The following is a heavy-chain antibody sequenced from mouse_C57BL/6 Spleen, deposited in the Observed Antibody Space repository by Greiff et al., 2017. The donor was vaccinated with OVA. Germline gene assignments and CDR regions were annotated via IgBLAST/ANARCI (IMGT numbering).Heavy chain of an antibody. V-gene: IGHV10-1*01. Sequence: EVQGVESGGGLVQPKGSLKLSCAASGFSFNTYAMNWVRQAPGKGLEWVARIRSKSNNYATYYADSVKDRFTISRADSESMLYLQMNNLKTEDTAMYYCVRHRGITTAAGAMDYWGQGTSVTVSS. J-gene: IGHJ4*01. D-gene: IGHD1-2*01. CDR1: GFSFNTYA. CDR3: VRHRGITTAAGAMDY. CDR2: IRSKSNNYAT.